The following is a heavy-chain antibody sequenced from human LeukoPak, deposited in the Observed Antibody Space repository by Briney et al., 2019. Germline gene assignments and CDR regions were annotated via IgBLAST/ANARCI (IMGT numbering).Heavy chain of an antibody. Sequence: PGGSLRLSCAASGFTFGSYSMNWVRQAPGKGLEWVSSISSSSSYIYYADSVKGRFTISRDNAKNSLYLQMNSLRAEDTAVYYCARDGYSGFDDAFDIWGQGTMVTVSS. CDR3: ARDGYSGFDDAFDI. CDR1: GFTFGSYS. CDR2: ISSSSSYI. D-gene: IGHD5-12*01. J-gene: IGHJ3*02. V-gene: IGHV3-21*01.